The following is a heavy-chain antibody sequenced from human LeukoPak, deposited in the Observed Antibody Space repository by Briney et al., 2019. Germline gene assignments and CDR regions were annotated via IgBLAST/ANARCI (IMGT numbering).Heavy chain of an antibody. V-gene: IGHV3-48*01. Sequence: PGGSLRLSCAASGFTFSSYSMTWVRQAPGKGLEWLSYISSSSTTIYYADSVKGRFTISRDNAKNSLHLQMNSLRAEDTALYYCARDEYYDSSGYTSWGQGTLVTVSS. D-gene: IGHD3-22*01. J-gene: IGHJ4*02. CDR3: ARDEYYDSSGYTS. CDR2: ISSSSTTI. CDR1: GFTFSSYS.